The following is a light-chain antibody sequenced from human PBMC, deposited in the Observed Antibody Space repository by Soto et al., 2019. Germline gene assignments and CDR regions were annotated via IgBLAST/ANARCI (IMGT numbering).Light chain of an antibody. CDR3: LLYDGGSWV. Sequence: QAVVTQEHSLTVSPGGTVNLTCASSTGAVTTGYYPSWFQHKPGHAPRALIYNTNDKHSWTPARLSGSLLGDKAALTLSGVQPEDEAEYYCLLYDGGSWVFGGGTKLTVL. V-gene: IGLV7-43*01. J-gene: IGLJ3*02. CDR1: TGAVTTGYY. CDR2: NTN.